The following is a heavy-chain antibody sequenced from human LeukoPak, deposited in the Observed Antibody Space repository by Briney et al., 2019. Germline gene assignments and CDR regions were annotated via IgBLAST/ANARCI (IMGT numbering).Heavy chain of an antibody. V-gene: IGHV4-4*07. J-gene: IGHJ4*02. Sequence: SETLSLTCTVSGGSISSYYWSWIRQPAGKGLEWIGRIYTSGSTNSNPSLKSRVTMSVDTSKNQFSLKLSSVTAADTAVYYCARGPVGATLATNYYFDYWGQGTLVTVSS. D-gene: IGHD1-26*01. CDR1: GGSISSYY. CDR3: ARGPVGATLATNYYFDY. CDR2: IYTSGST.